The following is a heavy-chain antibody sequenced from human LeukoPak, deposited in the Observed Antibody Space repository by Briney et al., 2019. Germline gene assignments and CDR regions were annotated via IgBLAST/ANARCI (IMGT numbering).Heavy chain of an antibody. V-gene: IGHV1-18*01. CDR1: GYTFTSYG. Sequence: ASVKVSCKASGYTFTSYGISWVRQAPGQGLEWMGWISAYNGNTNYAQKLQGRVTMTTDTSTSAAYMELRSLRSDDTAVYYCARETAAAGTVDYWGQGTLVTVSS. D-gene: IGHD6-13*01. CDR2: ISAYNGNT. J-gene: IGHJ4*02. CDR3: ARETAAAGTVDY.